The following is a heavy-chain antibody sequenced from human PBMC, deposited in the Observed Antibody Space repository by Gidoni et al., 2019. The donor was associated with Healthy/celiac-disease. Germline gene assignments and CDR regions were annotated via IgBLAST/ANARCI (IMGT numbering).Heavy chain of an antibody. Sequence: QVTFKESGPVLVQPTTTLTLTCTVAGFSLSNARMGVSWIRQPPGKALEWLAHIFSNDEKSYSTSLKSRLSISKDTSKSQVVLTMTNMDPVDTATYSCARIRISSGWYYFDYWGQGTLVTFSS. CDR2: IFSNDEK. CDR3: ARIRISSGWYYFDY. D-gene: IGHD6-19*01. V-gene: IGHV2-26*01. J-gene: IGHJ4*02. CDR1: GFSLSNARMG.